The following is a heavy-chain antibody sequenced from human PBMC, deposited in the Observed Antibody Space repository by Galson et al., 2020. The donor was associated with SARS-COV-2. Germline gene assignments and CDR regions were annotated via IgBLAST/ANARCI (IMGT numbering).Heavy chain of an antibody. D-gene: IGHD3-10*01. V-gene: IGHV4-59*01. CDR3: ARAIRSGVNDY. CDR1: GGSISSYY. J-gene: IGHJ4*02. CDR2: IYYSGST. Sequence: ASETLSLTCTVSGGSISSYYWSWIRQPPGKGLEWIGYIYYSGSTNYNPSLKSRVTISVDTSKNQFSLKLSSVTASDTAVYYCARAIRSGVNDYWGQGTLVTVSS.